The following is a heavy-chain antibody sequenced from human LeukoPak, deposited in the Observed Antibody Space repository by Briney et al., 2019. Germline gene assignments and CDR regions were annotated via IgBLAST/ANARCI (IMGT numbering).Heavy chain of an antibody. CDR3: ARVPTLPGIAAAGFFDY. CDR2: ISAYNGNT. Sequence: ASVKVSCKASGYTFTSYGISGVRQAPGQGLEWMGWISAYNGNTNYAQKLQGRVTMTTDTSTSTAYMELRSLRSDDTAVYYCARVPTLPGIAAAGFFDYWGQGTLVTVSS. J-gene: IGHJ4*02. D-gene: IGHD6-13*01. CDR1: GYTFTSYG. V-gene: IGHV1-18*01.